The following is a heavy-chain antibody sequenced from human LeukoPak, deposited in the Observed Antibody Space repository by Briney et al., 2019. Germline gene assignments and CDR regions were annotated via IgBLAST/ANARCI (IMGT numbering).Heavy chain of an antibody. D-gene: IGHD3-22*01. CDR1: GYSFTSYW. CDR2: IYPGDSDT. CDR3: ARPGTDYDSSGYYYSPGGFDY. V-gene: IGHV5-51*01. J-gene: IGHJ4*02. Sequence: GESLKISCQGSGYSFTSYWIGWVRPMPGKGLAWMGIIYPGDSDTRYSPSFQGQVTISADKSISTAYLQWSSLKASDTAMYYCARPGTDYDSSGYYYSPGGFDYWGQGTLVTVSS.